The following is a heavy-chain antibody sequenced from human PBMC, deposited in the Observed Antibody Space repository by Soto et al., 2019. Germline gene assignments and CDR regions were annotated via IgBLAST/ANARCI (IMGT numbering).Heavy chain of an antibody. CDR1: GFTFSSYA. CDR3: ARPWLDSYYFDY. D-gene: IGHD6-19*01. J-gene: IGHJ4*02. V-gene: IGHV3-64*01. Sequence: EVQLVESGGGLVQPGGSLRLSCAASGFTFSSYAMHWVRQAPGKGLEYVSAISSNGGSTYYANSVKGRFTISRDNSKNTLYLQMGSLRAEDMAVYYCARPWLDSYYFDYWGQGTLVTVSS. CDR2: ISSNGGST.